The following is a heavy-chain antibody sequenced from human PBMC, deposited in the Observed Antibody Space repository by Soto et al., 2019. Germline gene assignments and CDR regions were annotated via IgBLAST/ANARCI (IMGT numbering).Heavy chain of an antibody. CDR1: GGSFSGYY. V-gene: IGHV4-34*01. CDR2: INHSGST. J-gene: IGHJ6*02. CDR3: ALRRSGYYIYYGMDV. D-gene: IGHD3-3*01. Sequence: PSVTLSLTCAVYGGSFSGYYWSWIRQPPGKGLEWIGEINHSGSTNYNPSLKSRVTISVDTSKNQFSLKLSSVTAADTAVYYCALRRSGYYIYYGMDVWGQGTTVTVSS.